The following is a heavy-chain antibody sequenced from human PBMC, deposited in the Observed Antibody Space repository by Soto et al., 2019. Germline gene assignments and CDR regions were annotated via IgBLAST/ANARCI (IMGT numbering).Heavy chain of an antibody. J-gene: IGHJ4*02. CDR1: GVSLSTYY. V-gene: IGHV4-59*01. CDR2: LYYSGRS. CDR3: ARDQGGPFDY. Sequence: SETLSLTCTASGVSLSTYYWCCIRQAPGKGLEWIGYLYYSGRSNYNPSLKSRVTMSVDKSKNQLSLKLSSVTAADTAVYYCARDQGGPFDYWGQGTLVT. D-gene: IGHD2-15*01.